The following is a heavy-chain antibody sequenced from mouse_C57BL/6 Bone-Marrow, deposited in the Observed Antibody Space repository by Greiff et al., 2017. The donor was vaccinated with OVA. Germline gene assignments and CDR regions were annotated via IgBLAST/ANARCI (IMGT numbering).Heavy chain of an antibody. CDR2: INPNNGGT. J-gene: IGHJ2*01. CDR3: ARWRYPHFDY. Sequence: VQLQQSGPELVKPGASVKISCKASGYTFTDYYMNWVKQSHGKSLEWIGDINPNNGGTSYNQKFKGKATLTVDKSSSTAYMELRSLTSEDSAVYYCARWRYPHFDYWGKGTTLTVSS. V-gene: IGHV1-26*01. D-gene: IGHD2-14*01. CDR1: GYTFTDYY.